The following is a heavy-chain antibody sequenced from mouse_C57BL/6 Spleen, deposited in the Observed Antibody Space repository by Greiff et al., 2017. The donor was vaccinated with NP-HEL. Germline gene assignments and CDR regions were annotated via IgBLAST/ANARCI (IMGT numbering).Heavy chain of an antibody. J-gene: IGHJ4*01. CDR1: GYSFTDYN. D-gene: IGHD1-1*01. V-gene: IGHV1-39*01. CDR3: ARVGYYGSSYPYYARDY. CDR2: INPNYGTT. Sequence: EVQLQQSGPELVKPGASVKISCKASGYSFTDYNMNWVKQSNGKSLEWIGVINPNYGTTSYNQKFKGKATLTVDQSSSTAYMQLNSLTSEDSAVYYCARVGYYGSSYPYYARDYWGQGTSVTVSS.